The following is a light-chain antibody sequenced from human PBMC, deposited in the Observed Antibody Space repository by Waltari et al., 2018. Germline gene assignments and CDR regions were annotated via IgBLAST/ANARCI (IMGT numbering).Light chain of an antibody. Sequence: QSALTQPRSVSGSPGPSVPISCTGTSRDIGGYNYVSGYKHHPGKVPKLIIFDVSKRPSGVPDRFAGSKSGNTASLTISGLQAEDEADYYCCSYAGSYTLVFGGGTKVTVL. V-gene: IGLV2-11*01. J-gene: IGLJ2*01. CDR2: DVS. CDR3: CSYAGSYTLV. CDR1: SRDIGGYNY.